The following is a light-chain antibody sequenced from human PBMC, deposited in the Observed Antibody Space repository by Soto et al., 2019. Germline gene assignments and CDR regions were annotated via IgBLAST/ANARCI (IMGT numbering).Light chain of an antibody. CDR3: QQYNSYPWT. CDR1: QSVRSNS. V-gene: IGKV3-20*01. CDR2: GTS. J-gene: IGKJ1*01. Sequence: EIVLTQSPGTLSLSPGERATLSCRASQSVRSNSLAWYQQKPGQAPRLLMSGTSSRATGIPDRFSGSGSGTDFTLTIGRLEPEDFAVYYCQQYNSYPWTFGQGTKVEIK.